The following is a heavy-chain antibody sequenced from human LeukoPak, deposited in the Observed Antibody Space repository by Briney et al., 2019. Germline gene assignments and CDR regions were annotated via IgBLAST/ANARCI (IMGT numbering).Heavy chain of an antibody. V-gene: IGHV3-23*01. CDR3: AKDRLRYSGYDSDY. CDR2: ISGSGGST. Sequence: GGSLRLSCAASGFTFSSYAMSWVPQAPGKGLEWVSAISGSGGSTYYADSVKGRFTIYRDNSKNTLYLQMNSLRAEDTAVYYCAKDRLRYSGYDSDYWGQGTLVTVSS. CDR1: GFTFSSYA. D-gene: IGHD5-12*01. J-gene: IGHJ4*02.